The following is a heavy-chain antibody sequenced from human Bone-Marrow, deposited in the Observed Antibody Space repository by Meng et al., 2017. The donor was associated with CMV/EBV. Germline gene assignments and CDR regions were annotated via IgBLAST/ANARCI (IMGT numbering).Heavy chain of an antibody. Sequence: SETLSLTCTVSGGSISNYYWNWIRQPPGKGLEWIGHIYYSENTNYNPSLKSRVTISVDTSKNQFSLKLSSVTAADTAVYYCARGRGGSYYYYYGMDVWGQGTTVTVSS. CDR1: GGSISNYY. CDR2: IYYSENT. J-gene: IGHJ6*02. CDR3: ARGRGGSYYYYYGMDV. V-gene: IGHV4-59*12. D-gene: IGHD1-26*01.